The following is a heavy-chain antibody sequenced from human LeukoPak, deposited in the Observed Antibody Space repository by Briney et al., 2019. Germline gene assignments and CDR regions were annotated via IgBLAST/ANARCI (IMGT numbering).Heavy chain of an antibody. CDR3: VKGDRGSGWYRGAFDI. D-gene: IGHD6-19*01. CDR1: GFTFSSYA. CDR2: ISSNGGST. J-gene: IGHJ3*02. V-gene: IGHV3-64D*09. Sequence: GGSLRLSCSASGFTFSSYAMHWVRQAPGKGLEYVSVISSNGGSTYYADSVKGRFTISRDNSKNTLYLQMSSLRAEDTAVYYCVKGDRGSGWYRGAFDIWGQGTMVTVSS.